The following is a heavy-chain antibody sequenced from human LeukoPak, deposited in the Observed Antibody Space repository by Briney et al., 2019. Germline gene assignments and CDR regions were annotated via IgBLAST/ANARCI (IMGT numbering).Heavy chain of an antibody. Sequence: SQTLSLTCTVSGGSISSGSYYWSWIRQPAGEGLEWIGRVYTSGSTNYNPSLKSRVTISVDTSKNQFSLKLSSVTAADTAVYYCARGRIAARLRNWFDPWGQGTLVTVSS. J-gene: IGHJ5*02. CDR1: GGSISSGSYY. D-gene: IGHD6-6*01. CDR3: ARGRIAARLRNWFDP. V-gene: IGHV4-61*02. CDR2: VYTSGST.